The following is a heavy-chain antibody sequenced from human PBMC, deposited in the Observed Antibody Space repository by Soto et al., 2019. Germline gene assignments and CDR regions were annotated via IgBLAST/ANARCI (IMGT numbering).Heavy chain of an antibody. CDR3: ARVQDGSVGYAFDI. CDR2: IIPILGIA. Sequence: QVQLVQSGAEVKKPGSSVKVSCKASGGTFSSYTISWVRQAPGQGLEWMGRIIPILGIANYAQKFQGRVTITADKSTSTAYMELSSLRSEDTAVYYCARVQDGSVGYAFDIWGQGTMVTVSS. D-gene: IGHD3-10*01. CDR1: GGTFSSYT. V-gene: IGHV1-69*02. J-gene: IGHJ3*02.